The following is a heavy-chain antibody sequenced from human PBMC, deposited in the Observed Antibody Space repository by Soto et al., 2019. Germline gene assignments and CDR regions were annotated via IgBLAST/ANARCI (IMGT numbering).Heavy chain of an antibody. CDR2: IHYAGNT. CDR1: GGSISSGGFS. V-gene: IGHV4-30-2*01. CDR3: ARSYCGGDCYSDFDAFDI. J-gene: IGHJ3*02. D-gene: IGHD2-21*02. Sequence: PSETLSLTCAVSGGSISSGGFSWSWIRQPPGKGLEWIGYIHYAGNTYDNPSLKGRVTISVDRSKNQFSLELYSVAAADTAVYYCARSYCGGDCYSDFDAFDIWGQGTPVSVSS.